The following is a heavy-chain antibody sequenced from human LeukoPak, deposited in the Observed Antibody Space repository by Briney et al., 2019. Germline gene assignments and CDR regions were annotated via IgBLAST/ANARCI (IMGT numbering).Heavy chain of an antibody. CDR3: ARFRDDTYYYDSSGYRGFDY. CDR1: GGSISSSSYY. CDR2: IYYSGST. Sequence: SETLSLTCTVSGGSISSSSYYWGWIRQPPGRGLEWIVSIYYSGSTYYNPSRKSRVTISVDTSKNHFSLKLSSVTAADTAVYYCARFRDDTYYYDSSGYRGFDYWGQGTLVTVSS. J-gene: IGHJ4*02. V-gene: IGHV4-39*02. D-gene: IGHD3-22*01.